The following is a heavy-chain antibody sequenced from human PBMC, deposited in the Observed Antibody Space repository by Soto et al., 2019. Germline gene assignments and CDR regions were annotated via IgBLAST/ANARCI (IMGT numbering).Heavy chain of an antibody. Sequence: QVQLVESGGGVVQPGRSLRLSCAASGFTFSSYGMHWVRQAPGKGLEWVAVIWYDGSNKYYADSVKGRFTISRDNSKNTLNLQMNSLRAEDTAVCYCAREGFGVLAYGIDVWGQGTTVTVSS. CDR1: GFTFSSYG. CDR3: AREGFGVLAYGIDV. V-gene: IGHV3-33*01. CDR2: IWYDGSNK. J-gene: IGHJ6*02. D-gene: IGHD3-16*01.